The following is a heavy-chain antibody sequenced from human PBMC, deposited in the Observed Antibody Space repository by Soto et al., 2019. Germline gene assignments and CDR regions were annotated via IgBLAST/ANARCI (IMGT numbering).Heavy chain of an antibody. J-gene: IGHJ6*02. CDR2: IIPIFGTA. CDR1: GGTFSSYA. Sequence: SVKVSCKASGGTFSSYAISWVRQAPGQGLEWTGGIIPIFGTANYAQKFQGRVTITADESTSTAYMELSSLRSEDTAVYYCARDLDIVVVPXAISGLRAPSLFYPMDVWGQGTTVTVSS. V-gene: IGHV1-69*13. CDR3: ARDLDIVVVPXAISGLRAPSLFYPMDV. D-gene: IGHD2-2*03.